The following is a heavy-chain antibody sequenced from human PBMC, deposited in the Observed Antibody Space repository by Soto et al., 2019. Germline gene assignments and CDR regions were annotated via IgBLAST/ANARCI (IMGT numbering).Heavy chain of an antibody. Sequence: PGGSLRLSCAASGFSFSSYAMSWVRQAPGKGLEWVSAISGSSGTGTYYADSVKGRFTISRDNSKNTLYLQMNSLRAEDTAVYNCAKKGVAGSLERNFAYWGQGTLVPVSP. V-gene: IGHV3-23*01. CDR3: AKKGVAGSLERNFAY. J-gene: IGHJ4*02. CDR2: ISGSSGTGT. D-gene: IGHD1-1*01. CDR1: GFSFSSYA.